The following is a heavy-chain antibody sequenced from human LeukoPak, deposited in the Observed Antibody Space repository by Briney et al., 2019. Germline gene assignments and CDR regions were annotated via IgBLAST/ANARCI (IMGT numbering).Heavy chain of an antibody. CDR3: AKDVCGGDCNAFDI. Sequence: GGSLRLSCAASGFTFSSYGMHWVRQAPGKGLEWVAVISYDGSNKYYADSVKGRFTISRDNSKNTLYLQMNSLRAEDTAVYYCAKDVCGGDCNAFDIWGQGTMVTVSS. J-gene: IGHJ3*02. V-gene: IGHV3-30*18. D-gene: IGHD2-21*02. CDR1: GFTFSSYG. CDR2: ISYDGSNK.